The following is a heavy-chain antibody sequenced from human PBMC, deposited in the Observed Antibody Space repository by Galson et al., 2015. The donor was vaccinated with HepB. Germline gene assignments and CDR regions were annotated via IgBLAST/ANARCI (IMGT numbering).Heavy chain of an antibody. D-gene: IGHD2-15*01. V-gene: IGHV3-74*01. CDR2: INSDGSST. Sequence: SLRLSCAASGFTFSSYWMHWVRQAPGKGLVWVSRINSDGSSTSYADSVKGRFTISRDNAKNTLYLQMNSLRAEDTAVYYCARAATRESYYMDVWGKGTTVTVSS. CDR1: GFTFSSYW. CDR3: ARAATRESYYMDV. J-gene: IGHJ6*03.